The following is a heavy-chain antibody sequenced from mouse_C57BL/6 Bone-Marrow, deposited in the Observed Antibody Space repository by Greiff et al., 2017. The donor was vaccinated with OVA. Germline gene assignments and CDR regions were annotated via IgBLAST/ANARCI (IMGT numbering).Heavy chain of an antibody. CDR3: ATYYGSSYSWFAY. Sequence: SGPGLVQPSQSLSITCTVSGFSLTSYGVHWVRQSPGKGLEWLGVIWSGGSTDYNAAFISRLSISKDNSKSQVFFKMNSLQADDTAIYYCATYYGSSYSWFAYWGQGTLVTVSA. CDR2: IWSGGST. V-gene: IGHV2-2*01. CDR1: GFSLTSYG. D-gene: IGHD1-1*01. J-gene: IGHJ3*01.